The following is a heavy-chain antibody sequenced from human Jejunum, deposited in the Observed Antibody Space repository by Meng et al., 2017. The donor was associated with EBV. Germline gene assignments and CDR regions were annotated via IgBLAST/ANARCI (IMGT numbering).Heavy chain of an antibody. CDR1: GTHRINFY. CDR2: IYYSVSN. Sequence: QVPLPHTGTCPETPTETLLISCIFSGTHRINFYWSWCHQPPGKGRQWIVYIYYSVSNNYNPSRKLRVTISVSKSKIQFSLSLSSVVAADTDVYDCARAARRPEYWGQGTLVTVSS. J-gene: IGHJ4*02. V-gene: IGHV4-59*01. CDR3: ARAARRPEY.